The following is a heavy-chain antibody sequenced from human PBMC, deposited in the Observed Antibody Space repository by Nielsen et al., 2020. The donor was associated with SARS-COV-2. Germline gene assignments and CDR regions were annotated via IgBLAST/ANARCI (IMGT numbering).Heavy chain of an antibody. CDR1: GYTFTSYD. V-gene: IGHV1-8*01. CDR2: MNPNSGNT. Sequence: ASVKVSCKASGYTFTSYDINWVRQATGQGLEWMGWMNPNSGNTGYAQKFQGRVTMTRNTSISTAYMELSSLRSEDTAVYYCARFGIAARVGGFDYWGQGTLVTVSS. D-gene: IGHD6-6*01. CDR3: ARFGIAARVGGFDY. J-gene: IGHJ4*02.